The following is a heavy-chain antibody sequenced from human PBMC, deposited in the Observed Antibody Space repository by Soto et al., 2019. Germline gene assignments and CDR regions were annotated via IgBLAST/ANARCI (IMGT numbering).Heavy chain of an antibody. Sequence: SGGSLRLSCAASGFTFSSYSMNWVRQAPGKGLEWVSSISSSSSYIYYADSVKGRFTISRDNAKNSLYLQMNSLRAEDTAVYYCARGPNYYGSGSSQSYYYGMDVWGQGTTVTVSS. D-gene: IGHD3-10*01. CDR1: GFTFSSYS. CDR2: ISSSSSYI. J-gene: IGHJ6*02. CDR3: ARGPNYYGSGSSQSYYYGMDV. V-gene: IGHV3-21*01.